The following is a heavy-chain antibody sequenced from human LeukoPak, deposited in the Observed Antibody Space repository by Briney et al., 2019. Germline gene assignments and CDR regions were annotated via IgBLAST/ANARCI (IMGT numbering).Heavy chain of an antibody. CDR3: ARDPDTAMVLSFGY. J-gene: IGHJ4*02. CDR1: GFTVSSNY. Sequence: GSLRLSCAASGFTVSSNYMSWVRQAPGKGLEWVSVIYSGGSTYYADSVKGRFTISRDISKNTLSLQMNSLRAEDTAVYYCARDPDTAMVLSFGYWGQGTLVTVSS. D-gene: IGHD5-18*01. V-gene: IGHV3-66*01. CDR2: IYSGGST.